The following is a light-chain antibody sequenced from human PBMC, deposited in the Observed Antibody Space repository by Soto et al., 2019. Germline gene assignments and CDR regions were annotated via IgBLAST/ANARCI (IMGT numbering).Light chain of an antibody. J-gene: IGLJ2*01. CDR3: CSYAGGDNSVV. V-gene: IGLV2-11*01. CDR2: DVS. Sequence: QSALTQPRSVSGSPGQSVTISCTGTSSDVGGYNYVSWYQQHPGKAPKLMIYDVSKRPPGVPDRFSGSNSGYAASLTISGSRAEADADYDCCSYAGGDNSVVFGAGTKVTVL. CDR1: SSDVGGYNY.